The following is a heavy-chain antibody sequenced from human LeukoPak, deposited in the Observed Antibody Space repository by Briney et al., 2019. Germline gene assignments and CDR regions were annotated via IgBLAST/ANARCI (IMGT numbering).Heavy chain of an antibody. CDR1: GGSFSGYY. D-gene: IGHD3-3*01. Sequence: SETLSLTCAVYGGSFSGYYWSWIRQPPGKGLEWIGEINHSGSTNYNPSLKSRVTISVDTSKNQFSLKLSSVTAADTAVYYCASSDFWSGYSLDYWGQGTLVTVSS. J-gene: IGHJ4*02. CDR2: INHSGST. V-gene: IGHV4-34*01. CDR3: ASSDFWSGYSLDY.